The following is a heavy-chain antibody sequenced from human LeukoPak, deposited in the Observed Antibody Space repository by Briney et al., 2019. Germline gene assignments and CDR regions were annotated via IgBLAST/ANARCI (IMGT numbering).Heavy chain of an antibody. D-gene: IGHD3-22*01. CDR2: ISSGGSTI. Sequence: GGSLRLSCAASGFTFSDYYMTWIRQAPGKGLEWVSYISSGGSTIYYADSVKGRFTISRDNSKNTLYLQMNSLRAEDTAVYYCAREGDSSGYDYWGQGTLVTVSS. J-gene: IGHJ4*02. V-gene: IGHV3-11*01. CDR3: AREGDSSGYDY. CDR1: GFTFSDYY.